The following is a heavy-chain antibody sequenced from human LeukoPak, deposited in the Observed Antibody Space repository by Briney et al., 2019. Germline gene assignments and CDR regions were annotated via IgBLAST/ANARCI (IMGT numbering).Heavy chain of an antibody. Sequence: PSETLSLTCAVYGGSFSGYYWSWIRQPPGKGLEWIGEINHSGSTNYNPSLKSRVTISVDTSKNQYSLKLSSVTAADTAVYYCARREPGWQMSSWLNNYYYYYMDVWGKGTTVTVSS. D-gene: IGHD6-13*01. V-gene: IGHV4-34*01. CDR3: ARREPGWQMSSWLNNYYYYYMDV. CDR1: GGSFSGYY. J-gene: IGHJ6*03. CDR2: INHSGST.